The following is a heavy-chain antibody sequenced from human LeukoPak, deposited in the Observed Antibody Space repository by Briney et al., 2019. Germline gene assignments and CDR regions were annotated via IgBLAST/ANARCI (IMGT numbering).Heavy chain of an antibody. V-gene: IGHV3-74*01. CDR3: ASKEVFDY. Sequence: GGSLRLSCAASGFTLSTYWMHWVRQAPGKGLMWVSGINSDGRSTTYADSVKGRFTISRDNAKNTLYLQMNSLTAEDTAVYYCASKEVFDYWGQGTLVTVSS. J-gene: IGHJ4*02. CDR2: INSDGRST. CDR1: GFTLSTYW.